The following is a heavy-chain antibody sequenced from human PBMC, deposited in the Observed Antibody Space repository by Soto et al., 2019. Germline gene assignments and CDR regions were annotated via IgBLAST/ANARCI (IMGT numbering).Heavy chain of an antibody. V-gene: IGHV3-23*01. J-gene: IGHJ6*02. Sequence: EVQLLESGGGLVQTGGSLRLSCAASGFTFSSYAMSWVRQAPGKGLAWVSAISGSGGSTYYADSVKGRFTISRDNSKNTLYLQMNSRRAEDTAVYYCATADLIEVAGSSYYYYGMDVWGQGTTVTVSS. D-gene: IGHD6-19*01. CDR3: ATADLIEVAGSSYYYYGMDV. CDR2: ISGSGGST. CDR1: GFTFSSYA.